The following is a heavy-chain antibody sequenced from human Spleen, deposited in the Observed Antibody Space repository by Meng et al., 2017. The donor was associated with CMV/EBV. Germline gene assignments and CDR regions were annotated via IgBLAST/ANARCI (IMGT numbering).Heavy chain of an antibody. J-gene: IGHJ4*02. CDR3: ARDWRYYFDS. Sequence: GESLKISCAASGFTFRTYSMNWVRQAPGKGLEWVSYIGSSGITIFYADSVKGRFTVSRDNAKNSLYLQMNSLRVEDTAVYYCARDWRYYFDSWGQGTLVTVSS. V-gene: IGHV3-48*04. CDR2: IGSSGITI. CDR1: GFTFRTYS.